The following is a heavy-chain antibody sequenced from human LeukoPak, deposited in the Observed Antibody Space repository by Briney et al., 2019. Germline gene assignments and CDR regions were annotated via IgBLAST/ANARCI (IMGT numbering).Heavy chain of an antibody. J-gene: IGHJ4*02. CDR2: GDHFGGA. CDR3: ARLSDLYNGTYLLDS. D-gene: IGHD1-26*01. Sequence: SDTLSLACSVSGNSVSSYYWSWIRQPPGKGLEWVGYGDHFGGAIYNPSLKSRVTISVDTSNNQFSLRLTSVTAADTAVYHCARLSDLYNGTYLLDSWSQGTLVTVSS. V-gene: IGHV4-59*08. CDR1: GNSVSSYY.